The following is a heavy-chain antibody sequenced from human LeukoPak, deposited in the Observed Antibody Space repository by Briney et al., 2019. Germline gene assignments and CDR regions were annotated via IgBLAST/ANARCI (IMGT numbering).Heavy chain of an antibody. Sequence: ASVKVSCKASGYTFTSYDINWVRQASGQGLEWMGWMDPHSGNTDYAQKFQGRVTMTRNTSISTAYMELSSLRSEDTAVYYCARAPPGASGWYERALDYWGQGTLVTVSS. CDR1: GYTFTSYD. CDR3: ARAPPGASGWYERALDY. CDR2: MDPHSGNT. D-gene: IGHD6-19*01. V-gene: IGHV1-8*01. J-gene: IGHJ4*02.